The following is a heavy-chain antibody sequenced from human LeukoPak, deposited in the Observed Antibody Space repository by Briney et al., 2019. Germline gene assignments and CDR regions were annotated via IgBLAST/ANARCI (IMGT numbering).Heavy chain of an antibody. D-gene: IGHD1-26*01. J-gene: IGHJ4*02. V-gene: IGHV4-30-2*01. Sequence: SETLSLTCAVSGGSISSGGYSWSWIRQPPGKGLEWIGYIYHSGSTYYNPSLKSRVTISVDRSKNQFSLKLSSVTAADTAVYYCAGGSRQEYFDYWGQGTLVTVSS. CDR3: AGGSRQEYFDY. CDR2: IYHSGST. CDR1: GGSISSGGYS.